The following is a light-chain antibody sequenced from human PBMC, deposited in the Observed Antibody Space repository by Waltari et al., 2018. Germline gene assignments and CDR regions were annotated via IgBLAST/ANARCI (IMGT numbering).Light chain of an antibody. V-gene: IGKV4-1*01. J-gene: IGKJ2*01. CDR2: WAS. CDR3: QQYYSTPGYT. Sequence: CKSSQSIFYSSSNKNYLAWYQQKPGQPPKLLIYWASTRESGVPDRFSGSGSGTDFTLTISSLQAEDVAVYYCQQYYSTPGYTFGQGTKLEIK. CDR1: QSIFYSSSNKNY.